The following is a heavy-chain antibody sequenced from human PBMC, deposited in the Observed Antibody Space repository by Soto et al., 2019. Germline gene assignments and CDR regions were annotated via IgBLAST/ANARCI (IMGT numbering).Heavy chain of an antibody. J-gene: IGHJ4*02. Sequence: PSETLSLTCSVSGVSIRSHYWSWIRQPAGKGLEWIGRIYSSGSTNYNPPLKSRVTISVDTSKNQFSLKLSSVTAADTAVYYCARGLLLGTLDYWGQGTLVTVSS. V-gene: IGHV4-4*07. CDR3: ARGLLLGTLDY. CDR1: GVSIRSHY. CDR2: IYSSGST. D-gene: IGHD1-7*01.